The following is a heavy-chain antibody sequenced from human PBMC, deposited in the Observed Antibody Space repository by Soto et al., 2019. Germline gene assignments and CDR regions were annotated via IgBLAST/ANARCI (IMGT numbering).Heavy chain of an antibody. CDR3: ARDGGYGDYGPYYYGMDV. CDR1: GGTFSSYT. V-gene: IGHV1-69*08. Sequence: QVQLVQSGAEVKKPGSSVKVSCKASGGTFSSYTISWVRQAPGQGLEWMGRIIPILGIANYAQKFQGRVTITADKSTSTAYMELSSLRSEDTAVYYCARDGGYGDYGPYYYGMDVWGQGTTVTVSS. D-gene: IGHD4-17*01. J-gene: IGHJ6*02. CDR2: IIPILGIA.